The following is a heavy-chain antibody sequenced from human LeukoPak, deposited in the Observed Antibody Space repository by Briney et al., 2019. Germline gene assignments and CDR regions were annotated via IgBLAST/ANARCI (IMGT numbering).Heavy chain of an antibody. CDR2: IYYSGII. CDR3: TKNAGRGRSNDF. J-gene: IGHJ4*02. Sequence: SETLSLTCSVSGDSFSSSYWSWIRQPPGKGLEWIGYIYYSGIINYNPSLKGRVTIALDTSRNQFSLNLNSVSAADTAMYYCTKNAGRGRSNDFWGQGILVTVSS. CDR1: GDSFSSSY. D-gene: IGHD2-15*01. V-gene: IGHV4-59*03.